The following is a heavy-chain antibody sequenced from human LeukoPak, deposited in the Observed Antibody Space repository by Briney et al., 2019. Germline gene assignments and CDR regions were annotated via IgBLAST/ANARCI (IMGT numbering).Heavy chain of an antibody. CDR1: GFTFDDYA. CDR3: AKDLSSSSWFEYFQH. Sequence: PRGSLRLSCAASGFTFDDYAMHWVRQAPGKGLEWVSGISWNSGSIGYADSVKGRFTISRDNAKNSLYLQMNSLRAEDTALYYCAKDLSSSSWFEYFQHWGQGTLVTVSS. CDR2: ISWNSGSI. D-gene: IGHD6-13*01. J-gene: IGHJ1*01. V-gene: IGHV3-9*01.